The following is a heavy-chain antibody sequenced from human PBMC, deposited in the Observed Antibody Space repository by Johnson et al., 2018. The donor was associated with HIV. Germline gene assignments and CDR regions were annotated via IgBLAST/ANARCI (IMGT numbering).Heavy chain of an antibody. J-gene: IGHJ3*02. CDR1: GFTFSSYD. D-gene: IGHD3-9*01. V-gene: IGHV3-13*01. Sequence: VQLVESGGGLEQPGGSLRLSCAASGFTFSSYDMHWVRQATGKGLEWVSGIGTAGDTYYPDSVKGRFNVSRENATNSFYLQMNSLRAGDTAAYYCARAGDYDILTGSLMKGAFDIWGQGTMVIVSS. CDR3: ARAGDYDILTGSLMKGAFDI. CDR2: IGTAGDT.